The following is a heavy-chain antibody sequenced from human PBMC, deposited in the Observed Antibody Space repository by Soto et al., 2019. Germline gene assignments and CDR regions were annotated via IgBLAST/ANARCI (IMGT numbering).Heavy chain of an antibody. D-gene: IGHD6-13*01. Sequence: XGSLRLSCAASGFTFSSYCMHWVRQAPGKGLVWVSRINSDGSSTSYADSVKGRFTISRDNAKNTLYLQMNSLRAEDTAVYYCERAGMYSSPSFDYWGQGTLVTVSS. CDR2: INSDGSST. V-gene: IGHV3-74*01. J-gene: IGHJ4*02. CDR1: GFTFSSYC. CDR3: ERAGMYSSPSFDY.